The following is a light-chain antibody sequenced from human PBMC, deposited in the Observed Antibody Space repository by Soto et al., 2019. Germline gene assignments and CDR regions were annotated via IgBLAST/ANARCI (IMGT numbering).Light chain of an antibody. J-gene: IGKJ1*01. V-gene: IGKV3-20*01. CDR2: GSS. Sequence: EIVLTQSPGTLSLSPGERATLSCRASQSVASRSLGWYQQKPGQAPRLLISGSSSRATDIPDRFSGSGSGTDFTLTINSLEPEDSAVYYCQHYGDSPWTFGQGTKVEIK. CDR1: QSVASRS. CDR3: QHYGDSPWT.